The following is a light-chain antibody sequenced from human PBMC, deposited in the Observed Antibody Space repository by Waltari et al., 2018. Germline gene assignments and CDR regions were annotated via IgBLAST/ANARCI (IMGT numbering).Light chain of an antibody. Sequence: QPASVSGSPGQSVTISCTGTSSDVGFYNYVSWYQHYPGKAPKLMIYDVSKRPSGVSNRFSGSKSANTASLTISGLQADDEADYYCSSYTTSSTWVFGGGSKLTVL. J-gene: IGLJ3*02. CDR3: SSYTTSSTWV. V-gene: IGLV2-14*03. CDR2: DVS. CDR1: SSDVGFYNY.